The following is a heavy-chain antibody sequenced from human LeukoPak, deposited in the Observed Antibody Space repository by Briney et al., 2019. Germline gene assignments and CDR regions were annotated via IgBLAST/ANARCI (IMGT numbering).Heavy chain of an antibody. J-gene: IGHJ4*02. V-gene: IGHV4-59*01. CDR2: IYYSGST. CDR1: GGSISSYY. CDR3: ARGGSNAWYHHFDY. D-gene: IGHD6-19*01. Sequence: SETLSLTCTVSGGSISSYYWSWLRQPPGKGLEWVGYIYYSGSTNYNPSLKSRVTISVDTSKTQFSLKLNSVTAADTAVYYCARGGSNAWYHHFDYWGQGTLVTVSS.